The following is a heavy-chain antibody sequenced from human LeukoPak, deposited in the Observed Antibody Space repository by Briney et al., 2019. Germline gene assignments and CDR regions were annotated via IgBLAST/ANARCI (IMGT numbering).Heavy chain of an antibody. V-gene: IGHV4-39*01. J-gene: IGHJ4*02. CDR1: GGSISSSGYY. CDR3: ARHPYSGSYPGDFDY. Sequence: SETLSLTCTVSGGSISSSGYYWGWIRQPPGKGLEWIGSIYYSGSTYYNPSLKSRVTISVDTSKNQFSLKLSSVTAADTAVYYCARHPYSGSYPGDFDYWGQGTLVTVCS. D-gene: IGHD1-26*01. CDR2: IYYSGST.